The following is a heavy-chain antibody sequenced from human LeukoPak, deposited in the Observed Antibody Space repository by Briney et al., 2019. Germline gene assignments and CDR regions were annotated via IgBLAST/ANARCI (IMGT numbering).Heavy chain of an antibody. CDR1: GYSFTSYW. J-gene: IGHJ4*02. D-gene: IGHD1-26*01. V-gene: IGHV5-51*01. CDR3: ARGGSLDF. CDR2: IYPSDSDT. Sequence: RGESLKISCKGSGYSFTSYWIGWVRQMPGKGLEWMGVIYPSDSDTRYSPSFQGQVTISADNSISNTYLQWTSLKASDTAMYYCARGGSLDFWGQGTLVTVSS.